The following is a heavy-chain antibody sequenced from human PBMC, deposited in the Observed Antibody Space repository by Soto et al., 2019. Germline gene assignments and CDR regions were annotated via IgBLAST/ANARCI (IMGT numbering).Heavy chain of an antibody. CDR3: ARDPTDDTSGYISLDY. V-gene: IGHV3-33*01. J-gene: IGHJ4*02. CDR2: MWSEGGDK. CDR1: GFIFSSYG. D-gene: IGHD3-22*01. Sequence: QVQLVESGGVVVQPGRSLRLSCAASGFIFSSYGMHWVRQAPGKGLEWVAVMWSEGGDKHYADSVKGGFTISRDNSKNTLYLQMNSLRAEDTAVYYCARDPTDDTSGYISLDYWGQGTLVTVSS.